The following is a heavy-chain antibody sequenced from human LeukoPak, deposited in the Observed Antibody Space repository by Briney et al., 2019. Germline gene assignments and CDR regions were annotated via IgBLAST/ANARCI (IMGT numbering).Heavy chain of an antibody. V-gene: IGHV3-30*02. CDR2: VHNDGDTK. J-gene: IGHJ4*02. Sequence: GGSLRLSCAASGFTFSSYYMHWVRQAPGKCLEWVAVVHNDGDTKYFGDSVKGRFTISRGNSKNTLYLQMNSLRAEDTAVYYCATGTGYYYDRWGQGTLVTVAS. CDR3: ATGTGYYYDR. D-gene: IGHD3-9*01. CDR1: GFTFSSYY.